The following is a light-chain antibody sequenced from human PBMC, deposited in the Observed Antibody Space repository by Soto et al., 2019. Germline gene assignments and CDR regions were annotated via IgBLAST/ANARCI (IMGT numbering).Light chain of an antibody. V-gene: IGKV1-6*01. J-gene: IGKJ2*01. Sequence: AIQLTQSPSSLSASVGDRVTITCRASQDIRSNLGWYQQKPGKAPKLLIYAASSLQSGVPSRFSDSGSGTDFTLTITSLQPEDFATYYCQQAHSFPYTFGQGTKLEIK. CDR1: QDIRSN. CDR3: QQAHSFPYT. CDR2: AAS.